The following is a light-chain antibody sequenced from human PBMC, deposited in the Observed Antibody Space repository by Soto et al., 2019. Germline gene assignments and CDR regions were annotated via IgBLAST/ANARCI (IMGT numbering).Light chain of an antibody. Sequence: EIVLTQSPATLSLSPGERATLSCRASQSVSSYLAWYQQKPGQAPRLLIYDASNRATGIPARFSRSGSGTEFTLTISSLEPEDFAVYYCQQRSNWPSTFGQGTRLEIK. CDR1: QSVSSY. V-gene: IGKV3-11*01. CDR3: QQRSNWPST. J-gene: IGKJ5*01. CDR2: DAS.